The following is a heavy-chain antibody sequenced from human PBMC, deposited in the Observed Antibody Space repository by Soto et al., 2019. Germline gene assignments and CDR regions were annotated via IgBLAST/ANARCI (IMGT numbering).Heavy chain of an antibody. Sequence: QLQLQESGSGLVKPSQTLSLTCAVSGGSISSGGYSWSWIRQPPGKGLEWIGYIYHSGSTYYNPSHNSRVTISVDRSKKQYSLKLSSVTAADTAVYYCAAGGGLPRYYWGQGTLVTVSS. CDR1: GGSISSGGYS. J-gene: IGHJ4*02. D-gene: IGHD5-12*01. V-gene: IGHV4-30-2*01. CDR3: AAGGGLPRYY. CDR2: IYHSGST.